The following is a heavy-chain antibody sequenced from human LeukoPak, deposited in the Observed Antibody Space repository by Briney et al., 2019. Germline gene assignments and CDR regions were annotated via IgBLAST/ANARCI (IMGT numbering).Heavy chain of an antibody. D-gene: IGHD3-3*01. CDR1: GGTFSSYT. J-gene: IGHJ3*02. V-gene: IGHV1-69*02. CDR2: IIPILGIA. CDR3: ARAIFGVVIKDENAFDI. Sequence: SVKVSCKASGGTFSSYTISWVRQAPGQGPEWMGRIIPILGIANYAQKFQGRVTITADKSTSTAYMELSSLRSEDTAVYYCARAIFGVVIKDENAFDIWGQGTMVTVSS.